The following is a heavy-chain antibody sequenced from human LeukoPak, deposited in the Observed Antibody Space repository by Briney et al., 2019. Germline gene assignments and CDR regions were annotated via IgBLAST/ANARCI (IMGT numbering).Heavy chain of an antibody. CDR3: ARDYYDFWSGYYLVFDY. J-gene: IGHJ4*02. D-gene: IGHD3-3*01. CDR1: GGSISSSSYY. CDR2: IYYSGGT. V-gene: IGHV4-39*01. Sequence: TSETLSLTCTVSGGSISSSSYYWGWIRQPPGKGLEWIGSIYYSGGTYYNPSLKSRVTISVDTSKNQFSLKLSSVTAADTAVYYCARDYYDFWSGYYLVFDYWGQGTLVTVSS.